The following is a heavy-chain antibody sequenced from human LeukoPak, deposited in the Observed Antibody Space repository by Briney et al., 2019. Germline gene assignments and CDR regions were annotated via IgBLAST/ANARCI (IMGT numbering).Heavy chain of an antibody. CDR3: AREGIFGVLNAFDI. Sequence: PGGSLRLSCAASGFTFSSYSMNWVRQAPGKGLEWVSSISSSSSYIYYADSVKGRFTISRDNAKNSLYLQMNSLRAEDTAVYYCAREGIFGVLNAFDIWGQGTMVTVSS. V-gene: IGHV3-21*01. D-gene: IGHD3-3*01. CDR1: GFTFSSYS. J-gene: IGHJ3*02. CDR2: ISSSSSYI.